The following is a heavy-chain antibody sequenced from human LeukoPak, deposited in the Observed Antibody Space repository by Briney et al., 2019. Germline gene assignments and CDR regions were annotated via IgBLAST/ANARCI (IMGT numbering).Heavy chain of an antibody. CDR3: ARARSSWYPFFDY. CDR1: GYSISSGHY. Sequence: PSETLSLTCTVSGYSISSGHYWGWIRQPPGKGLEWIGSIYEGETTYCNPSLKSRVTISVDTSKNQFSLKLSSVTAADTAVYYCARARSSWYPFFDYWGQGTLVTVSS. CDR2: IYEGETT. V-gene: IGHV4-38-2*02. D-gene: IGHD6-13*01. J-gene: IGHJ4*02.